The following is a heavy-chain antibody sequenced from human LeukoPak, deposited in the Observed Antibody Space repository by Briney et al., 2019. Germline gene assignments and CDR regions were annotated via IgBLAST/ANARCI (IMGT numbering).Heavy chain of an antibody. CDR1: GYTFTSYY. CDR3: ARAYNYYDSSGYSQGWFDP. D-gene: IGHD3-22*01. Sequence: ASVKVSCKASGYTFTSYYMHWVRQAPGQGLEWMGIINPSGGSTSYAQKFQSRVTMTRDTSTSTVYMELSSLRSEDTAVYYCARAYNYYDSSGYSQGWFDPWGQGTLVTVSS. V-gene: IGHV1-46*01. CDR2: INPSGGST. J-gene: IGHJ5*02.